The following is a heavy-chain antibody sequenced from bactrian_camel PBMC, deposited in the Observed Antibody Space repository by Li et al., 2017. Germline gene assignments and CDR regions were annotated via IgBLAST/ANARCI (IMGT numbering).Heavy chain of an antibody. V-gene: IGHV3S9*01. D-gene: IGHD1*01. CDR1: GYPFSRYC. Sequence: QVQLVESGGGSVQAGGSLRLSCEGSGYPFSRYCMAWFRQVPGKGREWVATVDTEGITSVADSVKGRFTVSRDNAKNTLTLHANGLKPEDTGMYFCAADQLYATCRDVLDFPARGQGTQVTVS. J-gene: IGHJ4*01. CDR2: VDTEGIT. CDR3: AADQLYATCRDVLDFPA.